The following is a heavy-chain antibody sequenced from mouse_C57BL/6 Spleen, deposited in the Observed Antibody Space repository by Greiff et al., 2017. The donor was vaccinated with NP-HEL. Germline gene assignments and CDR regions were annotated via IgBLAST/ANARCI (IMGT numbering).Heavy chain of an antibody. CDR1: GYTFTSYW. J-gene: IGHJ1*03. V-gene: IGHV1-64*01. CDR2: IHPNSGST. CDR3: ARPYYEEVRYFDV. Sequence: QVQLQQPGAELIKPGASVKLSCKASGYTFTSYWMHWVKQRPGQGLEWIGMIHPNSGSTNYNEKFKSKATLTVDKSSSTAYMQLSSLTSEDSAVYYCARPYYEEVRYFDVWGTGTTVTVSS. D-gene: IGHD2-4*01.